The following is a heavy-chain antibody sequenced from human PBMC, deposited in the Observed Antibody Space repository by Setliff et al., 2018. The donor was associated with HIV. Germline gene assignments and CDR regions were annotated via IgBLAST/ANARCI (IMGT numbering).Heavy chain of an antibody. J-gene: IGHJ6*03. V-gene: IGHV4-61*01. CDR1: GDSVSSASYY. CDR3: ASEAWTSYRSSSGYYYYYMDV. D-gene: IGHD6-6*01. Sequence: PSETLSLTCTVSGDSVSSASYYWSWIRQPPGKGLEWIGYIYYSGTTKYNPSLKSRVTISVDTSKNQFSLKLSSVTAADTAVYYCASEAWTSYRSSSGYYYYYMDVWGKGTTLTVSS. CDR2: IYYSGTT.